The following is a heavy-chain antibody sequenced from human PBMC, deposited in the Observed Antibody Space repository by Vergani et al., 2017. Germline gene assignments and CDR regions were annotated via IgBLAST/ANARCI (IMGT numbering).Heavy chain of an antibody. J-gene: IGHJ4*02. CDR2: IYYSGST. D-gene: IGHD3-10*01. CDR3: ARDLPSGNYFDY. Sequence: QLQLQESGPGLVKPSETLSLTCTVSGGSISSSSYYWGWIRQPPGKGLEWIGSIYYSGSTYYNPSLKSRVTISLDTSTNQFSLKLSSVTAADTAVYYCARDLPSGNYFDYWGQGTLVTVSS. CDR1: GGSISSSSYY. V-gene: IGHV4-39*07.